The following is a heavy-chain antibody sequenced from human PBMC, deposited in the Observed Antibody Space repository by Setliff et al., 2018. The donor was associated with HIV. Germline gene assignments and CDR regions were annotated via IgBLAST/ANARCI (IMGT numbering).Heavy chain of an antibody. CDR1: GGSFSGYY. D-gene: IGHD4-4*01. Sequence: SETLSLTCAVYGGSFSGYYWSWIRQPPGKGLEWFGEINHSESTNYNPSLKSRVTISVDTSKNQFSLKLSSVTAADTAVYYCARGKPRGYSKTLGLWYFDYWGQGTLVTVSS. CDR3: ARGKPRGYSKTLGLWYFDY. J-gene: IGHJ4*02. CDR2: INHSEST. V-gene: IGHV4-34*01.